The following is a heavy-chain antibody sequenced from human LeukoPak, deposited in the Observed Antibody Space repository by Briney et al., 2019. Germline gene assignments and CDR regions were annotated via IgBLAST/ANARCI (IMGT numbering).Heavy chain of an antibody. CDR1: GYTFTSYA. CDR2: INAGNGNT. J-gene: IGHJ4*02. D-gene: IGHD5-24*01. CDR3: ARDSRDGYQFDY. Sequence: GASVKVSCKASGYTFTSYAMHWVRQAPGQRLEWMGWINAGNGNTKYSQKFQGRVTITRDTSASTAYMELSSLRSEDTAVYYCARDSRDGYQFDYWGQGTLVTVSS. V-gene: IGHV1-3*01.